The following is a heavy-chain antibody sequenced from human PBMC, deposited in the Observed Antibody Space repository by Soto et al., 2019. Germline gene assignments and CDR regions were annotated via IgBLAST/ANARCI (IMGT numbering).Heavy chain of an antibody. V-gene: IGHV3-74*01. J-gene: IGHJ4*02. CDR2: INSDGSST. CDR3: ASIWVTTNTAYFDY. CDR1: GFTFSSYW. D-gene: IGHD2-21*02. Sequence: PGGSLGLSCAASGFTFSSYWMHWVRQAPGKGLVWVSRINSDGSSTSYADSVKGRFTISRDNAKNTLYLQMNSLRAEDTAVYYCASIWVTTNTAYFDYWGQGTLVTVSS.